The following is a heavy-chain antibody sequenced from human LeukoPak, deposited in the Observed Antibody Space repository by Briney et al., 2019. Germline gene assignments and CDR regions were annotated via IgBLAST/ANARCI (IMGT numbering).Heavy chain of an antibody. Sequence: ASVKVSCKASGYTFTSYYMHWVRQAPGQGLEWMGIINPSGGSTSYAQKFQGRVTMTRDTSISTAYMELSRLRSDDTAVYYCARGVLMVYALGIPKNWFDPWGQGTLVTVSS. CDR2: INPSGGST. D-gene: IGHD2-8*01. V-gene: IGHV1-46*01. CDR1: GYTFTSYY. J-gene: IGHJ5*02. CDR3: ARGVLMVYALGIPKNWFDP.